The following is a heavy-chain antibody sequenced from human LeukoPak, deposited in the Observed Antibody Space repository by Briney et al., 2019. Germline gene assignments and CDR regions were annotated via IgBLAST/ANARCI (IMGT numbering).Heavy chain of an antibody. CDR3: ARDATVEAVAGGFDY. Sequence: SVKVSCKASGGTFSSDAISWVRQAPGQGLEWMGRIIPIFGTANYAQKFQGRVTITTDESTSTAYMELSSLRSEDTAVYYCARDATVEAVAGGFDYWGQGTLVTVSS. CDR1: GGTFSSDA. CDR2: IIPIFGTA. V-gene: IGHV1-69*05. D-gene: IGHD6-19*01. J-gene: IGHJ4*02.